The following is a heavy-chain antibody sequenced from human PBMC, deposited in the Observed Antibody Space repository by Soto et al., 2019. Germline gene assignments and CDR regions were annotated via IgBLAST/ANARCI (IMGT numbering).Heavy chain of an antibody. CDR1: GFTFSSYA. J-gene: IGHJ4*02. Sequence: EVQLLESGGGLVQPGGSLRLSCAASGFTFSSYAMSWVRQAPGKGLEWVSGIGGSGSSTYYADSVKGRFTISRDNSKNTLYVQMNSLRAEDTAVYYCAKDRGWPAATIRGWDYWGQGTLVTASS. D-gene: IGHD2-15*01. CDR2: IGGSGSST. CDR3: AKDRGWPAATIRGWDY. V-gene: IGHV3-23*01.